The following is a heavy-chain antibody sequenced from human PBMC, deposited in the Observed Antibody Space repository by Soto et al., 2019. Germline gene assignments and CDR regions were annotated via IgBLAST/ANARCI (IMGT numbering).Heavy chain of an antibody. CDR1: GGNFSSYG. V-gene: IGHV3-30*18. CDR3: AKDLLSGYDYY. D-gene: IGHD5-12*01. J-gene: IGHJ4*02. CDR2: ISYDGSNK. Sequence: GGSLRLSCAASGGNFSSYGMHWVRQAQGKGLEWVAVISYDGSNKYYADSVKGRFTISRDNSKNTLYLQMNSLRAEDTAVYYCAKDLLSGYDYYLGQGTLVTVSS.